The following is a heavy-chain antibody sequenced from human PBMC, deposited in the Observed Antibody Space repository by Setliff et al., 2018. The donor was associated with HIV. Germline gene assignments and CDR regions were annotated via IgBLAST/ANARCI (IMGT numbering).Heavy chain of an antibody. CDR3: ARTASYGNSWYHWFDP. D-gene: IGHD6-13*01. CDR1: GFTFSTYS. V-gene: IGHV3-21*06. J-gene: IGHJ5*02. CDR2: ISSSSSYI. Sequence: PGGSLRLSCAASGFTFSTYSMNWVRQAPGKGLEWVSSISSSSSYIYYADSVKGRFTISRDNAKNSMYLQMNSLRAEDTAVYYCARTASYGNSWYHWFDPWGQGTLVTVSS.